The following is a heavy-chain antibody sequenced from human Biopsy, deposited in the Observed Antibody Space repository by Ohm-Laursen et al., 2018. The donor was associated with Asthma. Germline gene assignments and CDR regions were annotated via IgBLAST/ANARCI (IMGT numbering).Heavy chain of an antibody. CDR1: GFTVSSNG. Sequence: SLRLSCAASGFTVSSNGMSWVRQPPGKGLEWVSVIYSGGGTFYADSVQGRVTISRDNAKNSLYLQMNSLRAEDTAVYYCARDGPELPTELDYWGPGTLVTVPS. CDR2: IYSGGGT. CDR3: ARDGPELPTELDY. J-gene: IGHJ4*02. D-gene: IGHD1-14*01. V-gene: IGHV3-53*01.